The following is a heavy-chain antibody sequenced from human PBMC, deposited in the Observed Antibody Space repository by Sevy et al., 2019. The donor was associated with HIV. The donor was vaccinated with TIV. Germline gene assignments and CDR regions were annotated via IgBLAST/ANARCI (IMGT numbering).Heavy chain of an antibody. CDR2: IKQDGSEK. CDR1: GFTFSSYW. J-gene: IGHJ4*02. Sequence: GGSLRLSCAASGFTFSSYWMNWVRQAPGKGLVWVANIKQDGSEKYYVDSVKGRFTISRDNAKNSLYLQMNSLRAEDTAVYYCEGGYYYDSSGYLGYWGQGTLVTVSS. D-gene: IGHD3-22*01. V-gene: IGHV3-7*01. CDR3: EGGYYYDSSGYLGY.